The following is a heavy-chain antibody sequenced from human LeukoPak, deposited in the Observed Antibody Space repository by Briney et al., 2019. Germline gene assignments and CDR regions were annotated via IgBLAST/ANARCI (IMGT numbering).Heavy chain of an antibody. V-gene: IGHV3-23*01. D-gene: IGHD2/OR15-2a*01. CDR2: ISDTGVNT. J-gene: IGHJ4*02. Sequence: GGSLRLSCAASGFTFSTYAMSWVRQAPGKGLEWVSAISDTGVNTYYADSVKGRFTISRDNSKNTLYLQMNSLRAEDTALYYCANHNIATFDYWGQGTLVTVSS. CDR1: GFTFSTYA. CDR3: ANHNIATFDY.